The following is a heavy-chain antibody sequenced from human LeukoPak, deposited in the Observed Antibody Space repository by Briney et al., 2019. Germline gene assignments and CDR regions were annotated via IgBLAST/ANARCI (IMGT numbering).Heavy chain of an antibody. V-gene: IGHV3-23*01. Sequence: GGSLRLSCAASGFTFSNFAVSWVRQAPGKGLEWVSAISGSGGSTYYADSVKGRFTISRDNSKNTLYLQMNGLRAEDTAVYYCAKSPAVDAAFDIWGQGTMVTVSS. CDR3: AKSPAVDAAFDI. CDR2: ISGSGGST. D-gene: IGHD4-23*01. CDR1: GFTFSNFA. J-gene: IGHJ3*02.